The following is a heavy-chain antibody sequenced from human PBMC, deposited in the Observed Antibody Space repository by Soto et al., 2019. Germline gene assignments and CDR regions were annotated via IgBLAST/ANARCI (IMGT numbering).Heavy chain of an antibody. CDR2: INPKSGGT. V-gene: IGHV1-2*04. Sequence: ASVKVSCKASGYSFTDYHIHWVRQAPGQGLEWLGRINPKSGGTSTAQKFQGWVTMTTDTSISTASMELTRLTSDDTTIYYCARGDSTDCSNGVCSFFYNHDMDVWG. D-gene: IGHD2-8*01. J-gene: IGHJ6*02. CDR3: ARGDSTDCSNGVCSFFYNHDMDV. CDR1: GYSFTDYH.